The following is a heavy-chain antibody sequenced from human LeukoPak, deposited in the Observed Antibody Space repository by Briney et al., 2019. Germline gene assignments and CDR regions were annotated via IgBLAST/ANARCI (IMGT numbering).Heavy chain of an antibody. Sequence: SVTVSCMASGGTFNNYAISWVRQAPGQGLEWMGGIIPIFGTANYAQKFQGRVTITTDESTSPAYMELSRQRSEDPAVYYCASGANFHTLSYWGQGTLVTVSS. CDR2: IIPIFGTA. CDR1: GGTFNNYA. D-gene: IGHD2/OR15-2a*01. V-gene: IGHV1-69*05. CDR3: ASGANFHTLSY. J-gene: IGHJ4*02.